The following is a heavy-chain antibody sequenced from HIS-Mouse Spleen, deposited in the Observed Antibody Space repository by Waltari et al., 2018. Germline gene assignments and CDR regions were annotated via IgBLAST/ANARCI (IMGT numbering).Heavy chain of an antibody. V-gene: IGHV4-59*01. D-gene: IGHD6-19*01. CDR1: GGSISSYY. Sequence: QVQLQESGPGLVKPSETLSLTCTVSGGSISSYYWSWIRQPPGKGLEGIGYIYYSGRTNYNPALQSRVTISVDTSKNQFSLKLSSVTAADTAVYYCASLYSSGWYYYYGMDVWGQGTTVTVSS. J-gene: IGHJ6*02. CDR3: ASLYSSGWYYYYGMDV. CDR2: IYYSGRT.